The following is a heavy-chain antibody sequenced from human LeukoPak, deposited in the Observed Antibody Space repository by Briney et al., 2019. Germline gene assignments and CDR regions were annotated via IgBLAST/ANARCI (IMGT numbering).Heavy chain of an antibody. CDR1: GGSISSNSHY. CDR3: ARLPTDLLAFDS. Sequence: SETLSLTCTVSGGSISSNSHYWGWIRQPPGKGLEWIGSIYYSGSTYYNPSLKSRDTISVDSSKNQFSLKLSSVTAADTAVYYCARLPTDLLAFDSWGQGTLVTVSS. V-gene: IGHV4-39*01. D-gene: IGHD2-8*02. J-gene: IGHJ4*02. CDR2: IYYSGST.